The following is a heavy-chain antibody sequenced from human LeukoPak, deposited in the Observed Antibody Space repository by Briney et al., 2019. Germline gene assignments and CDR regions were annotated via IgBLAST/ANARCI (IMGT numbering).Heavy chain of an antibody. D-gene: IGHD6-19*01. CDR2: IYYSGTT. J-gene: IGHJ4*02. V-gene: IGHV4-59*01. CDR3: ARVGGSGSTGLDY. CDR1: GGSISSYY. Sequence: SETLSLTCTVSGGSISSYYWSWIRRSPGKGLEWIGYIYYSGTTNYNPSLKSRVTISVDTSKNQFSLKLSSVTAADTAVYYCARVGGSGSTGLDYWGQGTLVTVSS.